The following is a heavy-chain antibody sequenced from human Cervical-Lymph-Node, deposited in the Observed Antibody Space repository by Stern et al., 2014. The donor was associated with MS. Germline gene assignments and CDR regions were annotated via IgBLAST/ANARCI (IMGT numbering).Heavy chain of an antibody. CDR1: GYSFTSYW. V-gene: IGHV5-51*01. D-gene: IGHD2-2*01. Sequence: EVQLVESGAEVKKPGESLKISCKGSGYSFTSYWIGWVRQMPGKGLERMGIINPGDSDPRYSPSFQGQVTISADKSISTAYLQWSSLKASDTAMYYCARRHCSSRRCGWFDPWGQGTLVTVSS. J-gene: IGHJ5*02. CDR2: INPGDSDP. CDR3: ARRHCSSRRCGWFDP.